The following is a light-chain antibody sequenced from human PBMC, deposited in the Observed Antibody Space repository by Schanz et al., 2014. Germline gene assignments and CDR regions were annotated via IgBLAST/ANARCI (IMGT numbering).Light chain of an antibody. CDR1: SSDVGNDKH. Sequence: QSALTQPPSVSGSPGQSVTISCTGASSDVGNDKHVSWYKQPPGTAPKVMIYDVSNRPSGVPDRFSGSKSGNTASLTISGLQAEDEADYYCSSYTSSYTWVFGGGTKLTVL. J-gene: IGLJ3*02. V-gene: IGLV2-18*02. CDR2: DVS. CDR3: SSYTSSYTWV.